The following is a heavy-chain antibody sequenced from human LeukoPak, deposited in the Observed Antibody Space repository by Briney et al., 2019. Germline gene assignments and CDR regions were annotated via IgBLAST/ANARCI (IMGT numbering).Heavy chain of an antibody. CDR3: ARDRGFGAITMVRRSNWFDP. CDR2: FDPEDGET. V-gene: IGHV1-24*01. J-gene: IGHJ5*02. CDR1: GYTLTELS. Sequence: ASVKVSCKVSGYTLTELSMHWVRQAPGKGLEWMGGFDPEDGETIYAQKFQGRVTMTEDTSTDTAYMELSSLRAEDTAVYYCARDRGFGAITMVRRSNWFDPWGQGTLVTVSS. D-gene: IGHD3-10*01.